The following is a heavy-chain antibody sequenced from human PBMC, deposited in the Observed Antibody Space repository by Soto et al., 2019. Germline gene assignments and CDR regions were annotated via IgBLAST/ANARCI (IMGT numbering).Heavy chain of an antibody. CDR1: GGSMSSGGYY. V-gene: IGHV4-31*03. CDR2: NYYSGIT. Sequence: SETLSLTCTVSGGSMSSGGYYWTWIRQHRGKGLEWIGYNYYSGITYYNPSLKSRVTISLDTSKNQFSLKLSSVTAADTAVYYCARGSSIAGLYYGMDVWGQGTTVTVFS. D-gene: IGHD6-6*01. J-gene: IGHJ6*02. CDR3: ARGSSIAGLYYGMDV.